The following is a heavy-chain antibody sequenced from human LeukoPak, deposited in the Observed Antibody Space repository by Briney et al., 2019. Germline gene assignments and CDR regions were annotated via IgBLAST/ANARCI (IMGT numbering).Heavy chain of an antibody. CDR2: IYYSGST. Sequence: SETLSLTCTVSGGSISSGGYYWSWIRQHPGKGLEWIGYIYYSGSTYYNPSLKSRVTISVDTSKNQFSLKLSSVTAADTAVYYCARGVGSDSPYYYYGMDVWGQGTTVTVSS. D-gene: IGHD1-26*01. CDR3: ARGVGSDSPYYYYGMDV. J-gene: IGHJ6*02. V-gene: IGHV4-31*03. CDR1: GGSISSGGYY.